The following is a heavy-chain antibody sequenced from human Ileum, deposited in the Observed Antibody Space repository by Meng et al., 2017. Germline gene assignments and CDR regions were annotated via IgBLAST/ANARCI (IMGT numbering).Heavy chain of an antibody. CDR2: INHSGST. V-gene: IGHV4-34*01. Sequence: LQQWGAGLLKPPQTLSLTGAVYGGSFSGYYWSWIRQPPGKGLEWIGEINHSGSTNYNPSLKSRVTISVDTSKNQFSLKLSSVTAADTAVYYCARGGGRYGPDFDYWGQGTLVTVSS. CDR1: GGSFSGYY. D-gene: IGHD3-16*01. CDR3: ARGGGRYGPDFDY. J-gene: IGHJ4*02.